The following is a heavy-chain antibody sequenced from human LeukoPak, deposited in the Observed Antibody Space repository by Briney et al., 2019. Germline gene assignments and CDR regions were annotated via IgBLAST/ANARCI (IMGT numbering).Heavy chain of an antibody. D-gene: IGHD1-26*01. CDR1: GFTFITYT. V-gene: IGHV3-48*02. CDR3: ARMRGPTTGALDI. Sequence: GGSLRLSCAASGFTFITYTMIWVRQAPGKGLEWVSSISSSSSTKYYADSVKGRFTISRDNANNSLYLQVASLREEDTAIYYCARMRGPTTGALDIWGPGTMVAVSS. J-gene: IGHJ3*02. CDR2: ISSSSSTK.